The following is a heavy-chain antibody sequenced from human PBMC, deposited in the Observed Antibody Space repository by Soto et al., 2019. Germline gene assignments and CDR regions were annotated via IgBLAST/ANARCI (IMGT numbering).Heavy chain of an antibody. CDR2: IYNSGST. J-gene: IGHJ4*02. CDR1: GGSISSSSYF. V-gene: IGHV4-61*05. CDR3: ARGALGYCSGGSCYRYFDY. Sequence: TSETLSLTCSVSGGSISSSSYFWGWIRQPPGKGLEWIGYIYNSGSTNYNPSLKSRVTFSVDTSKNQFSLKMNSVTAADTAVYHCARGALGYCSGGSCYRYFDYWGQGTLVTVSS. D-gene: IGHD2-15*01.